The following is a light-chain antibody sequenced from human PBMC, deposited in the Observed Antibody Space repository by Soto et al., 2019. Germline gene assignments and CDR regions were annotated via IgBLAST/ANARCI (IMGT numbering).Light chain of an antibody. J-gene: IGLJ3*02. CDR1: SSNIGNNY. V-gene: IGLV1-51*01. CDR3: GTWDSSLSAEV. CDR2: DYN. Sequence: QSVLTQPPSVSAAPGQKVTISCSGSSSNIGNNYVSWYQQLPGTAPKLLLYDYNKRPSGIPDRFSGSKSGPSATLGITGLQTGDEADYYCGTWDSSLSAEVFGGGTKPTVL.